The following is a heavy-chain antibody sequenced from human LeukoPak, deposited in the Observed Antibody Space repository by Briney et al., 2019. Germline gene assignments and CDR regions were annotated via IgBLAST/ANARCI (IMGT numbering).Heavy chain of an antibody. CDR2: IYSGGST. CDR1: GFTVSSNY. CDR3: ARAEIAVAAPLDY. V-gene: IGHV3-66*01. D-gene: IGHD6-19*01. J-gene: IGHJ4*02. Sequence: GGSLRLSSAASGFTVSSNYMSWVRQAPGKGLEWVSVIYSGGSTYYADSVKGRFTISRDNSKNTLYLQMNSLRAEDTAVYYCARAEIAVAAPLDYWGQGTLVTVSS.